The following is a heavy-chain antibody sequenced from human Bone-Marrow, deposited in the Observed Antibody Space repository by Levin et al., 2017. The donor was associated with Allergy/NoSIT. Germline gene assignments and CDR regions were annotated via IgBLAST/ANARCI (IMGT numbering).Heavy chain of an antibody. J-gene: IGHJ6*03. CDR1: GGTFSSYA. V-gene: IGHV1-69*06. D-gene: IGHD3-10*01. Sequence: WASVKVSCKASGGTFSSYAISWVRQAPGQGLEWMGGIIPIFGTANYAQKFQGRVTITADKSTSTAYMELSSLRSEDTAVYYCARSSGSYYNERYMDVWGKGTTVTVSS. CDR2: IIPIFGTA. CDR3: ARSSGSYYNERYMDV.